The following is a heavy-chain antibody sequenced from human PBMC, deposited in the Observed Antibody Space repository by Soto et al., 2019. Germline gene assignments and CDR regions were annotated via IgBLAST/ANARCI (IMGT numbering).Heavy chain of an antibody. CDR1: GYIRNTDW. V-gene: IGHV5-10-1*01. D-gene: IGHD3-16*01. Sequence: GESLKISCKASGYIRNTDWISWVRQKPGKGLEWMGRIDPLDSHTKYSPSFEGRVNISGDRSIATAYLHWTSLETSDTAIYYCSRHPVGMGEEESWGHGTLLTASS. CDR2: IDPLDSHT. J-gene: IGHJ5*01. CDR3: SRHPVGMGEEES.